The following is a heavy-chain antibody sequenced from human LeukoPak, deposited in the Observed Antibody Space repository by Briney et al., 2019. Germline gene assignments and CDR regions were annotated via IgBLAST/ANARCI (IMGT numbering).Heavy chain of an antibody. CDR1: GFSVSNYY. CDR3: TRGQSYCGADWYSD. J-gene: IGHJ4*02. V-gene: IGHV3-66*01. Sequence: PGGSLRLSCAASGFSVSNYYMSWVRQPPGKGLEWVSVMYTGGGRYYGDSVKGRFTISRDNSKKTVFLQMNSLRVEETALYYCTRGQSYCGADWYSDWGQGALVTVSS. CDR2: MYTGGGR. D-gene: IGHD2-21*02.